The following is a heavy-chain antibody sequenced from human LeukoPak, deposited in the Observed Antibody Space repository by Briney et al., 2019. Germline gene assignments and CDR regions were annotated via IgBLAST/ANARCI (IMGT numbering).Heavy chain of an antibody. Sequence: ASVKVSCKASGYTFTNYDVNWVRQATGQGLEWMGWMNPKSNNRGYAQKFQGRVTITTDTSMSTAYMELSSLRSDDTAVYYCTRGLKGNYSSGSGTNRWLAPGGRGTLVTASS. D-gene: IGHD3-10*01. CDR1: GYTFTNYD. CDR3: TRGLKGNYSSGSGTNRWLAP. J-gene: IGHJ5*02. CDR2: MNPKSNNR. V-gene: IGHV1-8*01.